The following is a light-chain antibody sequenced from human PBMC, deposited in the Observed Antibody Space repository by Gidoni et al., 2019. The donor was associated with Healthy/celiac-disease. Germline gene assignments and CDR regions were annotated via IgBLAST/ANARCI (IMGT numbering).Light chain of an antibody. V-gene: IGLV1-51*01. CDR1: SSNIGNNY. CDR2: DNN. CDR3: GTWDSSLSAVFYV. J-gene: IGLJ1*01. Sequence: QPVLTQPPSVSAAPGQKVTISCSGSSSNIGNNYVSWYQQLPGTAPKLLIYDNNKRPSVIPDRFSGAKSGTSATLGITGLQTGDEADYYCGTWDSSLSAVFYVFGTGTKVTVL.